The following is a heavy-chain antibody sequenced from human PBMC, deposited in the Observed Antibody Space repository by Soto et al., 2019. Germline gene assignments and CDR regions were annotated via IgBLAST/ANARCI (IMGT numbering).Heavy chain of an antibody. D-gene: IGHD6-6*01. CDR2: IYNGGST. V-gene: IGHV4-59*01. CDR1: GASISSYY. Sequence: QVQLQESGPGLVKPSETLSLTCTVSGASISSYYWSWIRQPPGKRLEWVGYIYNGGSTSYNPSLKSRVTISIDTSKNQYSLKLTSVTAADTAVYYCARLYSSSSGKNFDYWGQGTLVTVSS. J-gene: IGHJ4*02. CDR3: ARLYSSSSGKNFDY.